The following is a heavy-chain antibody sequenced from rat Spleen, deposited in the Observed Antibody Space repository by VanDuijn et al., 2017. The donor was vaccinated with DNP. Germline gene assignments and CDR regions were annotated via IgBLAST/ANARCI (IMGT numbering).Heavy chain of an antibody. CDR1: GFTFSNYD. V-gene: IGHV5-20*01. CDR3: TKDGRAMDA. CDR2: ISYDGAST. J-gene: IGHJ4*01. Sequence: EVQLVESGGGLVQPGRSLKLSCTASGFTFSNYDMAWVRQAPTKGLAWIASISYDGASTYYRDSVKGRFTISRDNARSTLYLQMESLRSEDTATYFCTKDGRAMDAWGQGTSVTVSS. D-gene: IGHD1-4*01.